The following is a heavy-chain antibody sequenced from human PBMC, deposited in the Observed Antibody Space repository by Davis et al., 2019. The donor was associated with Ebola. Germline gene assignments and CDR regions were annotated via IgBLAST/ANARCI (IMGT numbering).Heavy chain of an antibody. Sequence: MPSETLPLTCAVSGDSISSSTWWRWVRQPPGKGLEWIGEIYHRGSTSYNPSLKSRVTISLDKSKNQFSLKLSSVTAADTAVYYCARDYYDSSGYLWYFDLWGRGTLVTVSS. J-gene: IGHJ2*01. D-gene: IGHD3-22*01. CDR2: IYHRGST. CDR3: ARDYYDSSGYLWYFDL. V-gene: IGHV4-4*02. CDR1: GDSISSSTW.